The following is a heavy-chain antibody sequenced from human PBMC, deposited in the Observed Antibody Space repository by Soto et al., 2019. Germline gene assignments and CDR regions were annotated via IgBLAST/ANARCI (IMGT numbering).Heavy chain of an antibody. V-gene: IGHV1-18*01. D-gene: IGHD2-8*01. CDR3: ARDHFHCTNGVCYTQGLDY. J-gene: IGHJ4*02. CDR2: ISAYNGNT. CDR1: GYTFTSYG. Sequence: ASVKVSCKASGYTFTSYGISWVRQAPGQGLEWMGWISAYNGNTNYAQKLQGRVTMTTDTSTSTAYMELRSLRSDDTAVYYCARDHFHCTNGVCYTQGLDYWGQGTLVTVSS.